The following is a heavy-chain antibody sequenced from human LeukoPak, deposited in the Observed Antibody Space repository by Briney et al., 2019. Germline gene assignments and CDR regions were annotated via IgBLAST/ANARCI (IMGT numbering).Heavy chain of an antibody. D-gene: IGHD6-6*01. V-gene: IGHV4-39*07. CDR2: IYYSGST. Sequence: SETLSLTCTVSGGSISSSSYYWGWIRQPPGKGLEWIGSIYYSGSTNYNPSLKSRVTISVDTSKNQFSLKLSSVTAADTAVYYCARGGIAARPYDYWGQGTLVTVSS. CDR1: GGSISSSSYY. CDR3: ARGGIAARPYDY. J-gene: IGHJ4*02.